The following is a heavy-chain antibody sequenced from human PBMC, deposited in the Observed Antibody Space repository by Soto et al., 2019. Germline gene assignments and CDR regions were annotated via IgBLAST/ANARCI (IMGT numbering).Heavy chain of an antibody. V-gene: IGHV3-23*01. Sequence: EVQLLESGGGLVQPGGSLRLSCAASGFTFSSYAMRWVRQAPVKGLEWVSAISGSGDSTYYADSVKGRFTISRDNSKHTLYLQMNSLRAEDTAVYYCARRGSGSYYDDWGQGTLVTVSS. CDR3: ARRGSGSYYDD. CDR1: GFTFSSYA. J-gene: IGHJ4*02. D-gene: IGHD1-26*01. CDR2: ISGSGDST.